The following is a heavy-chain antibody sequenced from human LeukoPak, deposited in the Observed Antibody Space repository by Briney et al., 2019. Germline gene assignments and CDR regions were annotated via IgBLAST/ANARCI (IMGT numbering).Heavy chain of an antibody. V-gene: IGHV3-30*02. CDR2: IRYDGSNK. CDR1: GFTFSSYG. D-gene: IGHD2-2*01. J-gene: IGHJ4*02. Sequence: PGGSLRLSCAASGFTFSSYGMHWVRQAPGKGLEWVAFIRYDGSNKYYADSVKGRFTISRDNSKNTLYLQMNSLRAEDTAVYYCAKDLYCSSTSCSSQGDYWGQGTLVTVSS. CDR3: AKDLYCSSTSCSSQGDY.